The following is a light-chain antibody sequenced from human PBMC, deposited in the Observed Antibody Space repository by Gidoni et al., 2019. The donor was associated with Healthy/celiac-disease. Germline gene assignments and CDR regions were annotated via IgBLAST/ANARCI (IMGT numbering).Light chain of an antibody. CDR1: SSNIGAGYD. CDR2: GNS. J-gene: IGLJ1*01. V-gene: IGLV1-40*01. Sequence: QSVLTQPPSVSGAPGQSVTISCTGSSSNIGAGYDVHWYQQLPGTAPKLLIYGNSNRPSGVSDRFSGSKSGTSASLAITGLQAEDEADYYCQSYDSSLSGSYVFGTGTKVTVL. CDR3: QSYDSSLSGSYV.